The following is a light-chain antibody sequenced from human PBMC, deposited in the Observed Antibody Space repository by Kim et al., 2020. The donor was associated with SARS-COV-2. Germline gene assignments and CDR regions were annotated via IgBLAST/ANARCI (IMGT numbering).Light chain of an antibody. Sequence: EKRARSTCGGNNSGRKRVEWDQKKTGQATVLVIYYESERPSGMPERLAGAKSGKTATLTISRVEAGDVADYYSKVWDSSSDHLVFGGGTKLTVL. CDR3: KVWDSSSDHLV. V-gene: IGLV3-21*04. CDR2: YES. J-gene: IGLJ2*01. CDR1: NSGRKR.